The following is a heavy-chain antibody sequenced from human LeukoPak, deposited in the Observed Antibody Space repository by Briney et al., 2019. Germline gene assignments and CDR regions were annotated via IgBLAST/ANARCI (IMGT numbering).Heavy chain of an antibody. CDR2: IRYDGSNK. V-gene: IGHV3-30*02. Sequence: PGGSLRLSSAASGFTFSSYGMHWVRQAPRKGLEWVAFIRYDGSNKYYADSVKGRFTISRDYSKNTLYLRMNSLRAEGTAVYYCAREEGLVCHLWAEGTLVTVSS. CDR1: GFTFSSYG. D-gene: IGHD2-8*01. CDR3: AREEGLVCHL. J-gene: IGHJ4*02.